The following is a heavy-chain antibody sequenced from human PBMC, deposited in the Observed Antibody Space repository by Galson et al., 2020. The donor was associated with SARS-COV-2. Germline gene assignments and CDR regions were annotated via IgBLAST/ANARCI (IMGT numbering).Heavy chain of an antibody. CDR2: IWYDGSNK. V-gene: IGHV3-33*01. J-gene: IGHJ4*02. D-gene: IGHD2-2*01. CDR3: ASEIVVVPAASSSDY. CDR1: GFTFSSYG. Sequence: GGSLRLSCAASGFTFSSYGMHWVRQAPGKGLEWVAVIWYDGSNKYYADSVKGRFTISRDNSKNTLYLQMNSLRAEDTAVYYCASEIVVVPAASSSDYWGQGTLVNVSS.